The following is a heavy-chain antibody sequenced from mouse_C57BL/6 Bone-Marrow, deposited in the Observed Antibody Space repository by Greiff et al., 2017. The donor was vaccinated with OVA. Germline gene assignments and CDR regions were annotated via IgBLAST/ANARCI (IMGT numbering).Heavy chain of an antibody. D-gene: IGHD2-1*01. CDR3: AREDGNWFAY. CDR2: INPSSGYT. J-gene: IGHJ3*01. V-gene: IGHV1-4*01. CDR1: GYTFTSYT. Sequence: QVQLQQSGAELARPGTSVKMSCKASGYTFTSYTMHWVKQRPGQGLEWIGYINPSSGYTKYNQKFKDKATLTADKSSSTAYMQLSSLTSEDSAVYYCAREDGNWFAYWGQGTLVTVSA.